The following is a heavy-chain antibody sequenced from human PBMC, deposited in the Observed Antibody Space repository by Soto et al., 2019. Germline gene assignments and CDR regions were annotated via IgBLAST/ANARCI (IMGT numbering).Heavy chain of an antibody. V-gene: IGHV3-23*01. Sequence: VGSLRLSCAASGFICSSYDMSWVRQAPGKGLEWVSTILVGGSTHYEDSVKGRFTISRDRSKNTLYLQMDSLTAGDTAVYYCAKATATGGGAFDICGQGTMVTVSS. CDR1: GFICSSYD. D-gene: IGHD2-8*02. J-gene: IGHJ3*02. CDR3: AKATATGGGAFDI. CDR2: ILVGGST.